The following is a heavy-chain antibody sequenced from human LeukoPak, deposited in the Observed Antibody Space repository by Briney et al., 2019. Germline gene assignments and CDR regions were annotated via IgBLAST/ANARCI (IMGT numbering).Heavy chain of an antibody. D-gene: IGHD2-21*02. J-gene: IGHJ4*02. V-gene: IGHV4-59*01. CDR2: IYYSGST. CDR3: ARAGDSIDY. CDR1: GGSISSYH. Sequence: PSETLSLTCTVSGGSISSYHWSWIRQPPGKGLEWIGYIYYSGSTNYNPSLKSRVTISVDTSKNQFSLKLSSVTAADTAVYYCARAGDSIDYWGQGTLVTVSS.